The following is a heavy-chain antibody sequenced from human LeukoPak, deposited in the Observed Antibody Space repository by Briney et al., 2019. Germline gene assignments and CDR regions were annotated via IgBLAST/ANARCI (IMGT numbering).Heavy chain of an antibody. D-gene: IGHD4-11*01. CDR2: ISSGSAI. CDR3: ARERDSYFDY. V-gene: IGHV3-11*01. CDR1: GFTFSDYY. J-gene: IGHJ4*02. Sequence: GGSLRLSCAASGFTFSDYYMSWIRQAPGKGLEWVSYISSGSAIYYADSVQGRFTISRDNAKNSLYLQVNSLRAEDTAVYYCARERDSYFDYWGQGTLVTVSS.